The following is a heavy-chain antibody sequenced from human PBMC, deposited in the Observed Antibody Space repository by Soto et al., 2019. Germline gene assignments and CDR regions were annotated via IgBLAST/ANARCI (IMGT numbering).Heavy chain of an antibody. CDR1: GFTFSSYA. D-gene: IGHD1-1*01. V-gene: IGHV3-30*14. CDR2: ISYDGSNK. Sequence: PGGSLRLSCAASGFTFSSYAMHWVRQAPGKGLEWVAVISYDGSNKYYADSVKGRFTISRDNSENALYLHMNSLRGDDTAVYYCARVGNWPDFWGQGTLVTVSS. CDR3: ARVGNWPDF. J-gene: IGHJ4*02.